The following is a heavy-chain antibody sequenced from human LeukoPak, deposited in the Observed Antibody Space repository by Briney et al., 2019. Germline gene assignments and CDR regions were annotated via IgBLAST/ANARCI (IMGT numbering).Heavy chain of an antibody. Sequence: GESLKISYKTSGXSFTSYWIGWVRQMPGKGLEWMWVIYPGDSDTRYSPSFQGQVTISADKSLSTAYLQWSGLKASDTAMYYCARHLTMITVPRDAFDIWGQGTMVTVSS. D-gene: IGHD3-16*01. CDR2: IYPGDSDT. V-gene: IGHV5-51*01. CDR3: ARHLTMITVPRDAFDI. J-gene: IGHJ3*02. CDR1: GXSFTSYW.